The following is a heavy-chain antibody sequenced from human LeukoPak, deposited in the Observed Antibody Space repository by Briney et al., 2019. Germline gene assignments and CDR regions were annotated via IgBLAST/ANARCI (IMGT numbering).Heavy chain of an antibody. CDR2: INPNSGGT. Sequence: VASVKVSCKASGYTFTGYYMHWVRQAPGQGLEWMGWINPNSGGTNYAQKFQGRVTMTWDTSISTAYMELSRLRSDDTAVYYCARVMVMYYYDSSGYLMSGMRAFDIWGQGTMVTVSS. D-gene: IGHD3-22*01. CDR3: ARVMVMYYYDSSGYLMSGMRAFDI. V-gene: IGHV1-2*02. J-gene: IGHJ3*02. CDR1: GYTFTGYY.